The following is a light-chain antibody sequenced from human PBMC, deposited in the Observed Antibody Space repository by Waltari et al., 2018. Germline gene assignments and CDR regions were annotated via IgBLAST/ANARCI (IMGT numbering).Light chain of an antibody. Sequence: DIVMTQSPDSLAVSLGERAPITLNSSPSVLYSPNNNNSLAWYKQKTGKPPKLLIYWASTRESGVPARFSGSLSVTDFTFTISSLQAEDVAVDYCQQYYSTPLSFGGGTKVEIK. V-gene: IGKV4-1*01. CDR1: PSVLYSPNNNNS. CDR2: WAS. CDR3: QQYYSTPLS. J-gene: IGKJ4*01.